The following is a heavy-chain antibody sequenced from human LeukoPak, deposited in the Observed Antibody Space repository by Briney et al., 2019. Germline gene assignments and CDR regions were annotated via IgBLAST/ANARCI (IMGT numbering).Heavy chain of an antibody. J-gene: IGHJ3*02. CDR2: MNPNSGNT. V-gene: IGHV1-8*03. D-gene: IGHD3-22*01. CDR3: ARVGYYDSSGYYQTLYAFDI. CDR1: GYTFTSYD. Sequence: ASVKVSCKASGYTFTSYDINWVRQATGQGLEWMGWMNPNSGNTGYAQKFQGRVTITRNTSISTAYMELSSLRSEDTAVYYCARVGYYDSSGYYQTLYAFDIWGQGTMVTVSS.